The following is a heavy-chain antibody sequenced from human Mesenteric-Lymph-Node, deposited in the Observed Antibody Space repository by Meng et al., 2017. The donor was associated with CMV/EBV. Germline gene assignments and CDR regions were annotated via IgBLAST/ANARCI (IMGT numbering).Heavy chain of an antibody. J-gene: IGHJ5*02. V-gene: IGHV3-23*01. D-gene: IGHD2/OR15-2a*01. Sequence: GGSLRLSCAASGFTFSGYSMNWVRQAPGKGLEWVSTITGSGGKTYHAASVEGRFSISRDDTNNTLFLQMSSLGGEDTAIYYGVGEEYSTWEGLGAWGQGTLVTVSS. CDR1: GFTFSGYS. CDR3: VGEEYSTWEGLGA. CDR2: ITGSGGKT.